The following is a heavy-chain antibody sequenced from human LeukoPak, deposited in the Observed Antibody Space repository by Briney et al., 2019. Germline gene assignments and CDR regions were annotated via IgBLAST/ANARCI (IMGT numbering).Heavy chain of an antibody. D-gene: IGHD3-10*01. J-gene: IGHJ4*02. CDR3: FEVESSYCRI. Sequence: GGSLRLSCVARGLTFGNYGMNWVRQAPGKGLEWVSSIGGGGYTTYYADSVRGRFTITRDNSKNSMYLQLRSLRTEATAIYYCFEVESSYCRIWGQGTLVTVSS. CDR1: GLTFGNYG. CDR2: IGGGGYTT. V-gene: IGHV3-23*01.